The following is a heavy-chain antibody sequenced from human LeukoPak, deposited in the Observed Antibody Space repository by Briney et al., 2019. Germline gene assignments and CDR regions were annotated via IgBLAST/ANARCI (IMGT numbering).Heavy chain of an antibody. V-gene: IGHV3-23*01. CDR3: AKDSLVGACKPDY. CDR1: GFTFSSYA. J-gene: IGHJ4*02. Sequence: PGGSLRLSCAASGFTFSSYAMSWVRQAPGKGLEWVSAITSSGGSTYYADFVKGRFTISRDNSKNTLYLQMNSLRAEDTAVYYCAKDSLVGACKPDYWGQGTLVTVSS. CDR2: ITSSGGST. D-gene: IGHD1-26*01.